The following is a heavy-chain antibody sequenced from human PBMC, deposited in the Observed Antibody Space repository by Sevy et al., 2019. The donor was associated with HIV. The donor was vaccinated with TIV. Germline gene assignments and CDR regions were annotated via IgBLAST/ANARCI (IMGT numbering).Heavy chain of an antibody. Sequence: ASMKVSCKASGYTFTTYYMHWVRQAPGQGLEWMGIIIPSGGSTTYAQKFQGRITMTRDTSTSTAYMELSSLRSEDTAIYYCASGTGVWGQGTLVTVSS. D-gene: IGHD1-26*01. J-gene: IGHJ4*02. CDR2: IIPSGGST. CDR1: GYTFTTYY. CDR3: ASGTGV. V-gene: IGHV1-46*01.